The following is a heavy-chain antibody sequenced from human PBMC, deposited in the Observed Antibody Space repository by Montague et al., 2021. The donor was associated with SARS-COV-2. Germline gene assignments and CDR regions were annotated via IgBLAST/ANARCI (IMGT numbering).Heavy chain of an antibody. Sequence: SETRSLTCTVSGGSISSYYWSWIRQPPGKGLEWIGYISYSGSTKYNPSLKRRVTISEDTSENHFSLKLSSVTAADAAVYFCARGPRYCSSTGCPPAFDIWGQGTMVTVSS. D-gene: IGHD2-2*01. V-gene: IGHV4-59*01. CDR2: ISYSGST. CDR3: ARGPRYCSSTGCPPAFDI. CDR1: GGSISSYY. J-gene: IGHJ3*02.